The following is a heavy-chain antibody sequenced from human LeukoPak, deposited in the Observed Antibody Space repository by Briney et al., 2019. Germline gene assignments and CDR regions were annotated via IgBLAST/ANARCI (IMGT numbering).Heavy chain of an antibody. J-gene: IGHJ4*02. CDR2: ISSSSSYT. Sequence: GGSLRLSCAASGCTFSDYYMSWIRQAPGKGLEWVSYISSSSSYTNYADSVKGRFTISRDNAKNSLYLQMNSLRAEDTAVYYCARARIAAAGPFDYWGQGTLVTVSS. D-gene: IGHD6-13*01. V-gene: IGHV3-11*06. CDR1: GCTFSDYY. CDR3: ARARIAAAGPFDY.